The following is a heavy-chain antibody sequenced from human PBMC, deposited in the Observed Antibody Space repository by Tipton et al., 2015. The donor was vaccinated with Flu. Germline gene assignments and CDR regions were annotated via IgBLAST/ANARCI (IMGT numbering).Heavy chain of an antibody. CDR2: IYTSGST. J-gene: IGHJ5*02. CDR1: GGSISSYY. D-gene: IGHD4-11*01. Sequence: TLSLTCTVSGGSISSYYWSWIRQPAGKGLEWIGRIYTSGSTNYNPSLKSRVTMSVDTSKNQFSLKLRSVTAADTAVYYCARDTDYKARFDPWGQGTLVTVSS. V-gene: IGHV4-4*07. CDR3: ARDTDYKARFDP.